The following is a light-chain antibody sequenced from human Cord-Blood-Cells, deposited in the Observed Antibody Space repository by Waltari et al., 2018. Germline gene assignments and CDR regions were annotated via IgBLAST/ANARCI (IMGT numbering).Light chain of an antibody. CDR3: QQSYSTPR. CDR1: QSISSY. Sequence: DIQMTQSPSSLSASVGDRVTITCRASQSISSYLNWYQQKPGKAPKLLIYAASSLQSGVPSRFSGSGSVTDFTLTISSLQPEDFATYYCQQSYSTPRFGPGTKVDIK. J-gene: IGKJ3*01. V-gene: IGKV1-39*01. CDR2: AAS.